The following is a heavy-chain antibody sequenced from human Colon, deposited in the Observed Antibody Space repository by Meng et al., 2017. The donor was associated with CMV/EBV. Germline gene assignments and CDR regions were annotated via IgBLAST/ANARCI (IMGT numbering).Heavy chain of an antibody. CDR1: GFIFNDFA. J-gene: IGHJ4*02. V-gene: IGHV3-9*01. CDR3: EKAQTTTQSNYFGD. CDR2: VNWNSGAI. D-gene: IGHD1-14*01. Sequence: GGSLRLSCAASGFIFNDFAMHWVRQAPGKGLEWVATVNWNSGAIHYAASVKGRFTISRDNAKNSLSLQMNSLRPEDTALYYCEKAQTTTQSNYFGDWGQGTLVTVSS.